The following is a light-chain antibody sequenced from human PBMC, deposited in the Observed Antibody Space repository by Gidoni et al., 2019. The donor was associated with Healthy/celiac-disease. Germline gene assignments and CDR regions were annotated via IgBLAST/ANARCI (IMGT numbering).Light chain of an antibody. V-gene: IGLV1-40*01. Sequence: QSVLTQPRSVSGAPGQSVTISCTGSSSNIGECYEVHWYQQLTGPAPKLRIYGNSNRPCGVPDRFSCSKSCTSASLAITVLQAEDEADYYCQSYDSSRSAQDYVFGTGTKVTVL. CDR2: GNS. J-gene: IGLJ1*01. CDR3: QSYDSSRSAQDYV. CDR1: SSNIGECYE.